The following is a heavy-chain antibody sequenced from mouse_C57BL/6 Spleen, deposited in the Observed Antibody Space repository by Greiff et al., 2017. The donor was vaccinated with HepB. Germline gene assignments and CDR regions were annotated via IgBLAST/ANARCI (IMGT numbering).Heavy chain of an antibody. Sequence: VQLQQPGAELVKPGASVKLSCKASGYTFTSYWMQWVKQRPGQGLEWIGEIDPSDSYTNYNQKFKGKATLPVDTSSSTAYMQLSSLTSEDSAVYYCARDYGRMDYWGQGTSVTVAS. D-gene: IGHD1-1*01. V-gene: IGHV1-50*01. CDR2: IDPSDSYT. J-gene: IGHJ4*01. CDR1: GYTFTSYW. CDR3: ARDYGRMDY.